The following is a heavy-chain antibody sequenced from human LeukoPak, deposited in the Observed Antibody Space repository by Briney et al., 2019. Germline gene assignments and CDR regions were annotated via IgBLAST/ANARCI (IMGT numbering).Heavy chain of an antibody. J-gene: IGHJ4*02. CDR3: ARDFRPSYDSSGYYHPGDN. CDR2: INPSGGST. Sequence: ASVKVSCKASGYTFTSYYMHWVRQAPGQGLEWMAIINPSGGSTSYAQKFQGRVTMTRGTSTTTVYMELSSLRSEDTAVYYCARDFRPSYDSSGYYHPGDNWGQGTLVTVSS. V-gene: IGHV1-46*01. CDR1: GYTFTSYY. D-gene: IGHD3-22*01.